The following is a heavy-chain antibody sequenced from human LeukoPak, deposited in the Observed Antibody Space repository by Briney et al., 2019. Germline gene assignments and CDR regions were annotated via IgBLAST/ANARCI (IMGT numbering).Heavy chain of an antibody. D-gene: IGHD4-23*01. CDR1: GFAFSSYS. V-gene: IGHV3-21*04. CDR3: ARRGDGGRSFDY. J-gene: IGHJ4*02. CDR2: ISSSSSYI. Sequence: GGSLRLSCAASGFAFSSYSMNWVRQAPGKGLEWVSSISSSSSYIYYADSVKGRFTVSRDNSKNTLYLQMNSLGAEDTAVYYCARRGDGGRSFDYWGQGSLVTVS.